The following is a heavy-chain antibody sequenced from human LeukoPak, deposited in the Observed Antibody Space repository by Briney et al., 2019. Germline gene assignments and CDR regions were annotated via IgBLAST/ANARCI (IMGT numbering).Heavy chain of an antibody. J-gene: IGHJ4*02. Sequence: SETLSLTCAVYGGSFSGYYWSWIRQPPGKGLEWIGEINHSGSTNYSPSLKSRVSISVDTSKNQFSLKLNSVTAADTAVYYCARAPGAAIDWGQGTLVTVSS. CDR1: GGSFSGYY. CDR2: INHSGST. CDR3: ARAPGAAID. V-gene: IGHV4-34*01. D-gene: IGHD2-2*01.